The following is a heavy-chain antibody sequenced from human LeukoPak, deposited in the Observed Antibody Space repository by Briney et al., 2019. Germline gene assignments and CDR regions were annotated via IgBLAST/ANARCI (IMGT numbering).Heavy chain of an antibody. Sequence: SETLSLTCTVSGGSISNYYWSWIRQPPEKGLEWIGYIYYSGSTNYNPSLKSRLTISVDTSKNQFSLKLSSVTAAVTAVYYCARSYGDYITGAYAFDVWGQGTMVTVSS. CDR1: GGSISNYY. CDR3: ARSYGDYITGAYAFDV. CDR2: IYYSGST. V-gene: IGHV4-59*08. J-gene: IGHJ3*01. D-gene: IGHD4-17*01.